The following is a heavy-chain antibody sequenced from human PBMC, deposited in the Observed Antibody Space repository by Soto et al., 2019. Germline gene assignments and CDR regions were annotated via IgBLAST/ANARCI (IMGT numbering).Heavy chain of an antibody. CDR3: AGGGGWVIDS. CDR2: IKQDGSEK. CDR1: KFNFSSYW. Sequence: EVQLVESGGGLVQPGGSLRLSCAASKFNFSSYWMNWVRQAPGKGLEWVANIKQDGSEKYYVDSVKGRFTISRDNAKNALYLQMNSLRAEDTAVYYCAGGGGWVIDSWGQGALVTVSS. D-gene: IGHD3-16*01. J-gene: IGHJ4*02. V-gene: IGHV3-7*01.